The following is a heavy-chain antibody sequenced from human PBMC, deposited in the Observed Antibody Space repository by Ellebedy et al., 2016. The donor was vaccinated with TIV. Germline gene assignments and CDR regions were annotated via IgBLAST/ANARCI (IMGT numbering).Heavy chain of an antibody. CDR1: GFTFSHYA. V-gene: IGHV3-33*03. D-gene: IGHD3-3*01. J-gene: IGHJ5*02. Sequence: GESLKISCAASGFTFSHYAMHWVRQAPGKGLEWVAVIWYDGSNEFYADSVKGRFTISRENAKNALFLQMDGLRVDDSAVYYCVGFGVFNLWGQGAPVTVSS. CDR2: IWYDGSNE. CDR3: VGFGVFNL.